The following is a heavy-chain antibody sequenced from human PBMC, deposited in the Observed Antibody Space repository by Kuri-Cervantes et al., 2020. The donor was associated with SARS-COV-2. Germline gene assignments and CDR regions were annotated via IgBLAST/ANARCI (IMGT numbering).Heavy chain of an antibody. V-gene: IGHV4-59*12. CDR3: ARDIRYSSSWYSRGYFDL. J-gene: IGHJ2*01. CDR2: IYYSGST. D-gene: IGHD6-13*01. Sequence: SETLSLTCTVSGGSISSYYWSWIRQPPGKGLEWIGYIYYSGSTNYNPSLKSRVTISIDTSKNQFSLKLSSVTAADTAVYYCARDIRYSSSWYSRGYFDLWGRGTLVTVSS. CDR1: GGSISSYY.